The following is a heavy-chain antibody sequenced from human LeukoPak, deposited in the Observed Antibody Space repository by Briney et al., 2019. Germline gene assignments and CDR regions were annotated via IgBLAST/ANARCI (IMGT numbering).Heavy chain of an antibody. Sequence: GGSLRLSCAVSGFTFSSYWMSWVRQAPGKGLEWVANINQDESETYYVDSVKGRFTISRDSAKNSLYLQMNSLRAEDTAVYYCARNDKGNSYGYSIDYWGQGTLVTVSS. CDR1: GFTFSSYW. CDR2: INQDESET. CDR3: ARNDKGNSYGYSIDY. J-gene: IGHJ4*02. V-gene: IGHV3-7*05. D-gene: IGHD5-18*01.